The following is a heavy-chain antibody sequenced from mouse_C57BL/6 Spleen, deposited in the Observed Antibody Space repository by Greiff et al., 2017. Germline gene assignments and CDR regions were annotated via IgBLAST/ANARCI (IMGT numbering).Heavy chain of an antibody. CDR2: IDPENGDT. CDR1: GFNIKDDY. D-gene: IGHD4-1*01. V-gene: IGHV14-4*01. Sequence: EVKLMESGAELVRPGASVKLSCTASGFNIKDDYMHWVKQRPEQGLEWIGWIDPENGDTEYASKFQGKATITADTSSNTAYLQLSSLTSEDTAVYYCTTAGTGFDYWGQGTTLTVSS. CDR3: TTAGTGFDY. J-gene: IGHJ2*01.